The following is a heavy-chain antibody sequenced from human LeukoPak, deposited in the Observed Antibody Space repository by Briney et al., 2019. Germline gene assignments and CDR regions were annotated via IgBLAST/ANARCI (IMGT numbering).Heavy chain of an antibody. V-gene: IGHV1-18*04. CDR1: GYTFTAYY. D-gene: IGHD3-10*01. J-gene: IGHJ3*02. CDR2: ISAYNGNT. Sequence: GASVKVSCKASGYTFTAYYMHWVRQAPGQGLEWMGWISAYNGNTKYAQRLQGRVTMTTDTSTSTAYVELRSLRSDDTAVYYCARFDRRGFGELFTEDAFDIWGQGTMVTVSS. CDR3: ARFDRRGFGELFTEDAFDI.